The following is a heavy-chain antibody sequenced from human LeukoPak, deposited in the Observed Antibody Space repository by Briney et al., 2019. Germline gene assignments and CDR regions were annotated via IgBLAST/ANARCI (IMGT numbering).Heavy chain of an antibody. V-gene: IGHV1-69*13. J-gene: IGHJ5*02. Sequence: ASVKVSCKASGGTFSSYAISWVRQAPGQGLEWMGGIIPIFGTANYAQKFQGRVTITADESTSTAYMELSSLRSEDTAVYYCARREITMVRGVIKEKNWFDPWGQGTLVTVSS. CDR2: IIPIFGTA. CDR1: GGTFSSYA. CDR3: ARREITMVRGVIKEKNWFDP. D-gene: IGHD3-10*01.